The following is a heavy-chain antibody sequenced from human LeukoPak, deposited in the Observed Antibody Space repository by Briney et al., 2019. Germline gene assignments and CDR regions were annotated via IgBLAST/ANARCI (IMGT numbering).Heavy chain of an antibody. Sequence: PGGSLRLSCAASGFTFSDYYMTWIRQAPGKGLGWVSYISSSTTYTNYADSVKGRFTISRDNAKNSLYLQMNSLRAEDTAVYYCAKDRGVVVATSGMDVWGQGTTVTVSS. D-gene: IGHD2-15*01. V-gene: IGHV3-11*05. CDR1: GFTFSDYY. CDR3: AKDRGVVVATSGMDV. CDR2: ISSSTTYT. J-gene: IGHJ6*02.